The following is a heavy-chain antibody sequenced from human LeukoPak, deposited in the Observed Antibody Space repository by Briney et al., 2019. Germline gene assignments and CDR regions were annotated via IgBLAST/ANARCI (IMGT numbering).Heavy chain of an antibody. J-gene: IGHJ4*02. V-gene: IGHV3-30-3*01. CDR3: AKDIVVVPAAIDY. CDR2: ISYDGSNK. Sequence: GGSLRLSCAASGFTFSSYAMHWVRQAPGKGLEWVAVISYDGSNKYYADSVKGRFTISRDNSKNTLYLQMNSLRAEDTAVYYCAKDIVVVPAAIDYWGQGTLVTVSS. D-gene: IGHD2-2*02. CDR1: GFTFSSYA.